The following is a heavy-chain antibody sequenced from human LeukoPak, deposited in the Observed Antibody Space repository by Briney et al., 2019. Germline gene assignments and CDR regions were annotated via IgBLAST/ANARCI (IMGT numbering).Heavy chain of an antibody. V-gene: IGHV3-23*01. D-gene: IGHD3-3*01. J-gene: IGHJ4*02. CDR2: VSGSGDTT. Sequence: GGSLRLSCAASGFTFSNYAMSWVRQAPGKGLEWVSAVSGSGDTTYYADSVEGRFTISRDNSKNTLYLQMNSLRAEDTAIYNCAKAPSETFRSGYPLDYWGQGTLVTVSS. CDR1: GFTFSNYA. CDR3: AKAPSETFRSGYPLDY.